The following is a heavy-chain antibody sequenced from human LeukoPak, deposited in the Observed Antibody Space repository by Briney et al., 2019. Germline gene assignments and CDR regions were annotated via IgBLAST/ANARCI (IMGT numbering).Heavy chain of an antibody. Sequence: PSETLSLTCTVSGGSISSYYWSWIRQPPGKGLEWIGYIYYSGSTNYNPSLKSRVTISVDTSKNQFSLKLSSVTAADTAVYYCARQASGGSSIDYWGQGTLVTVSS. J-gene: IGHJ4*02. CDR2: IYYSGST. D-gene: IGHD1-26*01. CDR1: GGSISSYY. CDR3: ARQASGGSSIDY. V-gene: IGHV4-59*08.